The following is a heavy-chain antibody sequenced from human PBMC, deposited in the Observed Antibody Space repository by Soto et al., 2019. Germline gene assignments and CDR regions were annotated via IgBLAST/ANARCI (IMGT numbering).Heavy chain of an antibody. Sequence: KASDTLSLTCIVSGASMNDYHWSWIRQSPGKGLEHIGYLHSSGFAEYNPSLKSRITISMDTSKNQFSLNLRSVTAADTAIYFCARSGHTFVVAVWGQGILVTVSS. CDR2: LHSSGFA. CDR3: ARSGHTFVVAV. J-gene: IGHJ4*02. CDR1: GASMNDYH. D-gene: IGHD2-15*01. V-gene: IGHV4-59*01.